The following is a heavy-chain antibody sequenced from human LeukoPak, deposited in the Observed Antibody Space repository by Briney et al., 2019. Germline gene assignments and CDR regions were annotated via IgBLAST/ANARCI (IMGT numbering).Heavy chain of an antibody. D-gene: IGHD3-3*01. CDR3: AKMEGQRLYDYCMDV. V-gene: IGHV3-23*01. Sequence: GGSLRLSCAASGFAFSNFAMSWVRQAPGKGLEWVSAMSGSGYYTYYVESVKGRFTISRDNSKNTLYLHMNSLRADDTAVYYCAKMEGQRLYDYCMDVWGRGITVTVSS. J-gene: IGHJ6*03. CDR1: GFAFSNFA. CDR2: MSGSGYYT.